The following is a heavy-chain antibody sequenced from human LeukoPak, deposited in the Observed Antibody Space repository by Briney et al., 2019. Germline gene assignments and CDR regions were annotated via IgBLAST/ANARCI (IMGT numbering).Heavy chain of an antibody. CDR1: GFTFSSYG. CDR2: IWYDGSNK. D-gene: IGHD3-10*01. J-gene: IGHJ3*02. Sequence: PGGSLRLSCAASGFTFSSYGMHWVRQAPGKGLEWVAVIWYDGSNKYYADSVKGRFTISRDNSKNTLYLQMNSLRAEDTAVYYCARSLQPGLLWFGEHSAFDIWGQGTMVTVSS. V-gene: IGHV3-33*08. CDR3: ARSLQPGLLWFGEHSAFDI.